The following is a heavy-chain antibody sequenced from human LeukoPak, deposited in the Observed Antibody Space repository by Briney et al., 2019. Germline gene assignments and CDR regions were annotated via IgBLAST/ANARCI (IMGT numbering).Heavy chain of an antibody. CDR1: GGSISRGDYY. J-gene: IGHJ4*02. CDR3: ARLPRHYGDYYFDY. CDR2: IYYSGST. V-gene: IGHV4-30-4*01. D-gene: IGHD4-17*01. Sequence: PSQTLSLTCTVSGGSISRGDYYWSWIRQPPGKGLEWIGYIYYSGSTYYNPSLKSRVTISVDTSKNQFSLKLSSVTAADTAVYYCARLPRHYGDYYFDYWGQGTLVTVSS.